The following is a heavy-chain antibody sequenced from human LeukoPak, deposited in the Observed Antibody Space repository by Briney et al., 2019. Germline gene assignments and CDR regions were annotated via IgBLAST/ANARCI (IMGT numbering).Heavy chain of an antibody. D-gene: IGHD3-22*01. V-gene: IGHV4-34*01. CDR1: GGSFSSYY. CDR2: INHSGST. CDR3: AMGFFDSSGYYRDS. J-gene: IGHJ4*02. Sequence: SETLSLTCAVYGGSFSSYYWSWIRQPPGKGLEWIGEINHSGSTKYNPSLKSRVTISVDTSKNQFSLKLSSVTAADTAVYYCAMGFFDSSGYYRDSWGQGTLVTVSS.